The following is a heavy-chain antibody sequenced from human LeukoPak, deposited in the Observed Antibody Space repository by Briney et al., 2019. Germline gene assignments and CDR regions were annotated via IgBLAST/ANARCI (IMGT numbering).Heavy chain of an antibody. CDR3: TRLVRGVIINYFDY. J-gene: IGHJ4*02. CDR2: IRSKANSYAT. CDR1: GFTFSGSA. V-gene: IGHV3-73*01. Sequence: GGSLRLSCAASGFTFSGSAMHWVRQASGKGLEWVGRIRSKANSYATAYAASEKGRFTISRDDSKNTAYLQMNSLKTEDTAVYYCTRLVRGVIINYFDYWGQGTLVTVSS. D-gene: IGHD3-10*01.